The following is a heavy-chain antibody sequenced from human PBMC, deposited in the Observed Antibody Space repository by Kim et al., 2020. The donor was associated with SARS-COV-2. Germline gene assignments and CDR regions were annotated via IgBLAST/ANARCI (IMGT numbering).Heavy chain of an antibody. V-gene: IGHV1-2*05. CDR3: ARGGKPGYDDGFHI. CDR1: GYTFTDYY. J-gene: IGHJ3*02. CDR2: INPNSGGT. D-gene: IGHD3-9*01. Sequence: ASVKVSCKASGYTFTDYYIHWVRQAPGQGLEWMGRINPNSGGTNYAQKFQGRVTITRDTSITTAYMELSSLRSDDMVVYYCARGGKPGYDDGFHIWGQGT.